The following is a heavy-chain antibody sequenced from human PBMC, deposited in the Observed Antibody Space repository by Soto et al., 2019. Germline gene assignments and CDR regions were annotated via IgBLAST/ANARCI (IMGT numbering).Heavy chain of an antibody. CDR3: GRVFGVSRRPRGYYYYYTDR. D-gene: IGHD3-3*01. CDR2: ISRNGNYI. V-gene: IGHV3-21*01. CDR1: GFTFSNFH. Sequence: EVQLVESGGGLVKPGGSLRLSCAASGFTFSNFHMNWVRQAPGEGLEWVSSISRNGNYIYYIDSVKGRFTISRDNAENSVHLQNNSLPAEEKAVYYCGRVFGVSRRPRGYYYYYTDRWGKGTTVTVSS. J-gene: IGHJ6*03.